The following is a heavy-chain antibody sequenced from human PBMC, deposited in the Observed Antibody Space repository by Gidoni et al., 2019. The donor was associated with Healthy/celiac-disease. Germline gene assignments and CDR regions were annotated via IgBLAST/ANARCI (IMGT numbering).Heavy chain of an antibody. V-gene: IGHV3-15*01. CDR3: TTDRPTDFWSGYYSEYYYYYMDV. CDR1: GFTFSNAW. J-gene: IGHJ6*03. D-gene: IGHD3-3*01. CDR2: IKSKTDGGTT. Sequence: EVQLVESGGGLVKPGGSLRLSCAASGFTFSNAWMSWVRQAPGKGLEWVGRIKSKTDGGTTDYAAPVKGRFTISRDDSKNTLYLQMNSLKTEDTAVYYCTTDRPTDFWSGYYSEYYYYYMDVWGKGTTVTVSS.